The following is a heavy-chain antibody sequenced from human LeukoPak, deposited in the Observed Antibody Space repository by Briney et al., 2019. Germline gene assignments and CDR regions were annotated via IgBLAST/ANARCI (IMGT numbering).Heavy chain of an antibody. Sequence: PEGSLRLSCAASGFTFSSYGTHWVRQAPGKGLEWMAFIRYDGSNKYYADSVKGRFTISRDNSKNTLYLQMNSLRAEDTAVYYCAKDGSIAAAGTFDYWGQGTLVTVSS. D-gene: IGHD6-13*01. V-gene: IGHV3-30*02. CDR3: AKDGSIAAAGTFDY. CDR2: IRYDGSNK. CDR1: GFTFSSYG. J-gene: IGHJ4*02.